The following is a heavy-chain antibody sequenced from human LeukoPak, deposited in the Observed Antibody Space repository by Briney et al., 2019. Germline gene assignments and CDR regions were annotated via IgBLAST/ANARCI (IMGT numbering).Heavy chain of an antibody. CDR3: ASRYYYDSSGYYYSY. CDR1: GGTFSSYA. D-gene: IGHD3-22*01. J-gene: IGHJ4*02. V-gene: IGHV1-69*13. CDR2: IIPIFGTA. Sequence: GASVKVSCKASGGTFSSYAISWVRQAPGQGLEWMGGIIPIFGTANYAQKFQGRVTITADESTSTAYMELSSLRSEDTAVYYCASRYYYDSSGYYYSYWGQGTLVTVSS.